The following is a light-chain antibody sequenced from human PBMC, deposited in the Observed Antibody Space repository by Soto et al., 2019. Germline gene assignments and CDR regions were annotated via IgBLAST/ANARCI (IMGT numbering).Light chain of an antibody. CDR1: SSNIGAGYD. CDR3: QSYDSSLSAL. V-gene: IGLV1-40*01. Sequence: QSVLTQPPSVSGAPGQRVTISCTGSSSNIGAGYDVHWYLQLPGTAPKLLIYGNSNRPSGVPDRFSGSKSGTSASLAITGLQAEDEADYYCQSYDSSLSALFGGGTQLTVL. J-gene: IGLJ7*01. CDR2: GNS.